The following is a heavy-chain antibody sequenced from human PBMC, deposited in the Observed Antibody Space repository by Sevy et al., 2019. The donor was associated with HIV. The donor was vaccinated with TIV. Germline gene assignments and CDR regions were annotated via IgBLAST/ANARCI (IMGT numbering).Heavy chain of an antibody. J-gene: IGHJ4*02. Sequence: SETLSLTCTVSGGTSISGGHYWNWIRQHPGKGLEWIGYIHFSGSTYYNPSLKSRVTMSVEASKNQFSLKVRSVTVADTAVYYCARDLVGLHGDGDCDPAGRFDSWGQRTLVTVSS. CDR2: IHFSGST. V-gene: IGHV4-31*03. CDR1: GGTSISGGHY. D-gene: IGHD2-21*02. CDR3: ARDLVGLHGDGDCDPAGRFDS.